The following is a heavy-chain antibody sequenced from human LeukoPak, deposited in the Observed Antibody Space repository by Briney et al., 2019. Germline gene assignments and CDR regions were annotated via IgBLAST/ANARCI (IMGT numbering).Heavy chain of an antibody. CDR1: GFTFSSYA. J-gene: IGHJ6*02. CDR3: ATHQGQQLVLAPYGMDV. D-gene: IGHD6-13*01. Sequence: GGSLRLSCAASGFTFSSYAMHWVRQAPGKGLEWVAVISYDGSNKYYADSVKGRFTISRDNSKNTLYLQMNSLRAEDTAVYYCATHQGQQLVLAPYGMDVWGQGTTVTVSS. CDR2: ISYDGSNK. V-gene: IGHV3-30-3*01.